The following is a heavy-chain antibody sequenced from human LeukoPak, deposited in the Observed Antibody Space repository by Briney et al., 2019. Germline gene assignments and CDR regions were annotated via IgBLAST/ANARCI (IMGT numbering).Heavy chain of an antibody. Sequence: ASETLSLTCTVSGGSVSSGGYYWSWIRQPAGKGLEWIGRIQSSGSTEYNPSLKSRVAISIDTSKNQFSLKLSSVTAADTAVYYCARGGHSDFDFWGQGTLVTVSS. CDR2: IQSSGST. V-gene: IGHV4-61*02. J-gene: IGHJ4*02. D-gene: IGHD2-21*01. CDR1: GGSVSSGGYY. CDR3: ARGGHSDFDF.